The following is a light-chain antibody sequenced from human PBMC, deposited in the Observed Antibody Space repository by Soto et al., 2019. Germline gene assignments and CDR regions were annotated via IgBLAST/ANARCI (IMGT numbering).Light chain of an antibody. CDR1: SSNIGAGYD. J-gene: IGLJ2*01. CDR2: GNS. V-gene: IGLV1-40*01. Sequence: QSVLTQPPSVSGAPGQRVTISCTGSSSNIGAGYDVHWYQQLPGTAPKLLIYGNSNRPSGVPDRFSGSKSGTSASLAITGLQAEDEADYYCQSYESSLSGFVVFGGGTQLTVL. CDR3: QSYESSLSGFVV.